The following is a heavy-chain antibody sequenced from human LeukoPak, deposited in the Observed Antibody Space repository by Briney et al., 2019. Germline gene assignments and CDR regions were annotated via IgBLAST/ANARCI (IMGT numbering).Heavy chain of an antibody. Sequence: GGSLRLSCAGSGFIFSTYAMSWVHQAPGRGLEWVSVIGSSGGFTYYADSVKGRFTISRDNSKSTLYLQMNSPRAEDSAVYYCARGVLDYYYYMDVWGKGTTVIVS. V-gene: IGHV3-23*01. CDR3: ARGVLDYYYYMDV. CDR1: GFIFSTYA. J-gene: IGHJ6*03. CDR2: IGSSGGFT.